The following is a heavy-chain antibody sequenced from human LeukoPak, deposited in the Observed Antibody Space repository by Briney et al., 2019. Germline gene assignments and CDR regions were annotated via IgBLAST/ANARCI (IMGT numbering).Heavy chain of an antibody. CDR2: ISSSSSYI. Sequence: SGGSLRLSCAASGLTFYSYGMSWVRQAPGKGLEWVSSISSSSSYIYYADSVKGRFTISRDNAKNSLYLQMNSLRAEDTAVYYCARDASTAMGYYGMDVWGQGTTVTVSS. CDR1: GLTFYSYG. CDR3: ARDASTAMGYYGMDV. D-gene: IGHD5-18*01. J-gene: IGHJ6*02. V-gene: IGHV3-21*01.